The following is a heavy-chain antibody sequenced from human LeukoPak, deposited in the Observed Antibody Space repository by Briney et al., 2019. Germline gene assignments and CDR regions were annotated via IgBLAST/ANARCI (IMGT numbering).Heavy chain of an antibody. V-gene: IGHV3-23*01. CDR1: GCTFSNYA. CDR2: IITDSGRT. CDR3: ASGLSGGLFDN. J-gene: IGHJ4*02. D-gene: IGHD2-8*02. Sequence: EGSLRLSCTGSGCTFSNYAMNWARQAPGQGLEWMSDIITDSGRTNQIESVRGRFSISRDNSKTTLYLQMRSLRADDTAVYYRASGLSGGLFDNWGPGTLVTVSS.